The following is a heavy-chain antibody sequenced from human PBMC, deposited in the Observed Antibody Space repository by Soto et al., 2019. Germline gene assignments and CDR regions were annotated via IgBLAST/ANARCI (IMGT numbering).Heavy chain of an antibody. J-gene: IGHJ4*02. CDR3: AREGAAGLYFDY. V-gene: IGHV3-20*01. CDR1: GFTFDDYG. D-gene: IGHD6-13*01. Sequence: GGSLRLSCAASGFTFDDYGMSWVRQAPGKGLEWVSGINWNGGSTGYADSVKGRFTISRDNAKNSLYLQMNSLRAEDTALCHCAREGAAGLYFDYWGRGTLVTVSS. CDR2: INWNGGST.